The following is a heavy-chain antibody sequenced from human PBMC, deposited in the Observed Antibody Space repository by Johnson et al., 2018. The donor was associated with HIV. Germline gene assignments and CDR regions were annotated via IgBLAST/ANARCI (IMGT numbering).Heavy chain of an antibody. CDR1: GFSFSSYG. Sequence: QVQLVESGGGVVQPGRSLRLSCAASGFSFSSYGMHWVRQAPGKGLEWAAVISYDGSNTYYADSVKGRFTISRDNSKNTLYLQMNSLSAEDTAVYYCAKHPDAFDIWGQGTMVTVSS. J-gene: IGHJ3*02. CDR2: ISYDGSNT. CDR3: AKHPDAFDI. V-gene: IGHV3-30*18.